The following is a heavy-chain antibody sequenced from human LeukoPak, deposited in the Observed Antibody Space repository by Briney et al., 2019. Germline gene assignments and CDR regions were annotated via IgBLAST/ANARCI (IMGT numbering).Heavy chain of an antibody. J-gene: IGHJ6*02. D-gene: IGHD6-13*01. Sequence: PGGSLRLSCAASGFTFNSYGMHWVRQAPGKGLEWVAFIRYDGSNKYYADSVKGRFTISRDNSKNTLYLQMNSLRAEDTAVYYCAKPKQQLVPYGMDVWGQGTTVTVSS. V-gene: IGHV3-30*02. CDR3: AKPKQQLVPYGMDV. CDR2: IRYDGSNK. CDR1: GFTFNSYG.